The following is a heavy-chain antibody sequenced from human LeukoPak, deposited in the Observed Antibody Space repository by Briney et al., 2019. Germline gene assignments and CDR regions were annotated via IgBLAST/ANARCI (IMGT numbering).Heavy chain of an antibody. CDR3: AKRGNYFEFDY. D-gene: IGHD3-10*01. CDR2: LSADGDGT. Sequence: GGSLRLSCAASGFTFSSYDMNWVRQAPGKGLEWVSILSADGDGTYYADSVKGWFTISRDNSKNTLYLQMNNLRAEDTAVYYCAKRGNYFEFDYWGQGTLVTVSS. V-gene: IGHV3-23*01. J-gene: IGHJ4*02. CDR1: GFTFSSYD.